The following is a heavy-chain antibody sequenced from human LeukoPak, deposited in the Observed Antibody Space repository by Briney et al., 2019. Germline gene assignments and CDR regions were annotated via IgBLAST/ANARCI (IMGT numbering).Heavy chain of an antibody. CDR2: ISPSGST. D-gene: IGHD3-22*01. CDR3: ARVSYSSGYSTDL. Sequence: KPSETLSLTCAVYDGSFSGYYWSWIRQPPGKGLEWIGEISPSGSTNYNPSLKSRVTISVDTSKKQFSLNLSSVTAADTAVYYCARVSYSSGYSTDLWGRGTLVTVSS. V-gene: IGHV4-34*01. J-gene: IGHJ2*01. CDR1: DGSFSGYY.